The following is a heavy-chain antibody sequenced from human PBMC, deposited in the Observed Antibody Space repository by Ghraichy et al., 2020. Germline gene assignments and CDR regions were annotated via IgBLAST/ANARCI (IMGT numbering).Heavy chain of an antibody. J-gene: IGHJ5*02. V-gene: IGHV3-23*01. CDR3: AKEKWELLPNGWLDP. CDR1: GFIFSNFA. Sequence: ETLSLTCAGSGFIFSNFAMNWVRQAPGKGLEWVSSIGGSGDNTYYAQSVKGRFTISRDNSKDTLYLQLKNVRADDTALYFCAKEKWELLPNGWLDPWGQGSLVIVSS. CDR2: IGGSGDNT. D-gene: IGHD1-26*01.